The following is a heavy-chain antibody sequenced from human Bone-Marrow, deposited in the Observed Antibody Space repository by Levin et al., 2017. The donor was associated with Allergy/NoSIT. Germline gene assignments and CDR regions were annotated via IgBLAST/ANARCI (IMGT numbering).Heavy chain of an antibody. CDR1: GFTFSSYS. Sequence: LSLTCAASGFTFSSYSMNWVRQAPGKGLEWVSSISSSSSYIYYADSVKGRFTISRDNAKNSLYLQMNSLRAEDTAVYYCHCWSPGTLDYWGQGTLVTVSS. CDR2: ISSSSSYI. J-gene: IGHJ4*02. CDR3: HCWSPGTLDY. V-gene: IGHV3-21*01. D-gene: IGHD1-14*01.